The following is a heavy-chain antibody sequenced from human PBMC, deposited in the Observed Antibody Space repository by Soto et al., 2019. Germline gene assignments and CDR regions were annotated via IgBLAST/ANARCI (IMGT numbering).Heavy chain of an antibody. CDR1: GLKFSDAW. Sequence: EVQLVESGGGLVKPGVSLRLSCASSGLKFSDAWTNWLRQAPGKGLEWVGRIKSKGGGETKHYAAPVKGRFAISRDDSGNTLYLQMNSLKIEDTAVYYRRRDNSGRVRTEHWGQGTLVTVS. J-gene: IGHJ1*01. CDR3: RRDNSGRVRTEH. D-gene: IGHD1-26*01. CDR2: IKSKGGGETK. V-gene: IGHV3-15*07.